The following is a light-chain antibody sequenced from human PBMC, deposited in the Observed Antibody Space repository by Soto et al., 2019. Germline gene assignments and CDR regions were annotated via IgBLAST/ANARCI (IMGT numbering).Light chain of an antibody. V-gene: IGKV3-15*01. J-gene: IGKJ5*01. CDR3: QQYNNWPFS. CDR2: DVS. CDR1: QGVTTN. Sequence: ELLMTQSPATLSVSPGERVTLSCRAGQGVTTNFAWYQQKSGQSPRLLIYDVSSRATGVPSRFSGTGSETDFTLTISGLQSEDSAIYFCQQYNNWPFSFGQGTRLEL.